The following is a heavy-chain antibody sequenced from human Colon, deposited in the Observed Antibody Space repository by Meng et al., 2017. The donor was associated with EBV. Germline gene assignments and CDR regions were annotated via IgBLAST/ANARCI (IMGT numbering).Heavy chain of an antibody. CDR3: ARVGAYCGGDCYHPR. CDR2: IYHSGST. Sequence: QGELQVPGPALVKPSGTLSLTGAVSGGSLSSRNWWSWVRQPPGKGLEWIGEIYHSGSTNYNPSLKSRVTISVDESKNQFSLRLSSVTAADTAVYYCARVGAYCGGDCYHPRWGQGTLVTVSS. J-gene: IGHJ4*02. CDR1: GGSLSSRNW. V-gene: IGHV4-4*02. D-gene: IGHD2-21*02.